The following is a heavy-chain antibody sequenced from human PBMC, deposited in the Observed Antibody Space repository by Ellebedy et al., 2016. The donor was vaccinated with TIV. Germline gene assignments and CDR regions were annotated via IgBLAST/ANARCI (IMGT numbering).Heavy chain of an antibody. J-gene: IGHJ6*02. Sequence: ASVKVSCXASGYTFTNYGISWVRQAPGQGLEWMGWISGYTGNTNYAQKFQGRVTMTTDTSTSTVYMELSSLRSDDTAVYYCARVGDSWYTGPHYYHSMDVWGQGTTVTVSS. CDR2: ISGYTGNT. V-gene: IGHV1-18*04. CDR1: GYTFTNYG. CDR3: ARVGDSWYTGPHYYHSMDV. D-gene: IGHD2-2*02.